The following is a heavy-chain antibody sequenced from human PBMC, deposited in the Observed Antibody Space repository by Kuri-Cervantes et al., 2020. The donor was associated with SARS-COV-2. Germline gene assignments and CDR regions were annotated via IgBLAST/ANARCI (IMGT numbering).Heavy chain of an antibody. CDR3: VRDGDHWNFDY. Sequence: GESLKISCAAPGSTFSGHWIHWVRQAPGKGLVWVSRINPDGSYTNNADSVKGRFTLSRDNAKNMLFLQMNSLRAEDTAVYYCVRDGDHWNFDYWGQGTLVTVSS. CDR2: INPDGSYT. D-gene: IGHD1-1*01. J-gene: IGHJ4*02. V-gene: IGHV3-74*01. CDR1: GSTFSGHW.